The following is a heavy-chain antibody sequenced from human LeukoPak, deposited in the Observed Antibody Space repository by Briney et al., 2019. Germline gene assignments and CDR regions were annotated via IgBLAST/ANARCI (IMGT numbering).Heavy chain of an antibody. V-gene: IGHV4-39*07. CDR3: ARDEGPKLGSNY. CDR2: IYYSGST. CDR1: GGSLSSSSYY. J-gene: IGHJ4*02. D-gene: IGHD7-27*01. Sequence: PSETLSLTCSVSGGSLSSSSYYWGWIRQPPGKGLEWIGSIYYSGSTYYNPSLKSRVTISVDTSKNQFSLKLSSVTAADTAVYYCARDEGPKLGSNYWGQGTLVTVSS.